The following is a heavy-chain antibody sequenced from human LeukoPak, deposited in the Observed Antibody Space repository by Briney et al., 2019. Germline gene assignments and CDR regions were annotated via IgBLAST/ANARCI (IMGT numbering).Heavy chain of an antibody. D-gene: IGHD3-10*01. Sequence: GGSLRLSCAASGFTFSRYWMHWVRQAPGKGLVWVSRINSDGSGTMYADSVKGRFTISRDNAKNTLYLQMKSLRAEDTAVYYCARAGGPEGWFAPWGQGTLVTVSS. J-gene: IGHJ5*02. V-gene: IGHV3-74*03. CDR2: INSDGSGT. CDR1: GFTFSRYW. CDR3: ARAGGPEGWFAP.